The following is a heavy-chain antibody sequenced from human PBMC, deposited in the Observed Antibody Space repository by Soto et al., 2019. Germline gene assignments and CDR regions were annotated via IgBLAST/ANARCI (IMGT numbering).Heavy chain of an antibody. CDR2: INPSGGST. J-gene: IGHJ4*02. CDR1: GYTFTSYY. CDR3: ARDPGYSYGYN. Sequence: SVKVSCKASGYTFTSYYMHWVRQAPGQGLEWMGIINPSGGSTSYAQKFQGRVTITRDTSASTAYMELSSLRSEDTAVYYCARDPGYSYGYNWGQGTPVTVSS. D-gene: IGHD5-18*01. V-gene: IGHV1-46*01.